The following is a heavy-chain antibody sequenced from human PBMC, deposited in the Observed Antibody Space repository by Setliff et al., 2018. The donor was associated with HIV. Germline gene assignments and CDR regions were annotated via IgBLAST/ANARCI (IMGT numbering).Heavy chain of an antibody. CDR3: ARHNVITYGGLLFDYYYYGMDV. CDR2: INHSGST. V-gene: IGHV4-34*01. D-gene: IGHD3-16*01. Sequence: SETLSLTCAVYGGSFSGYYWSWIRQPPGKGLEWIGEINHSGSTHYNPSLKRRVTISIDKSKNEISLKVTSVTAADTAVYYCARHNVITYGGLLFDYYYYGMDVWGHGTTVTVSS. J-gene: IGHJ6*02. CDR1: GGSFSGYY.